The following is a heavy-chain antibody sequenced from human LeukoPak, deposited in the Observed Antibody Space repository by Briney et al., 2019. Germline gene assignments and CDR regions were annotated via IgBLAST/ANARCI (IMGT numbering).Heavy chain of an antibody. V-gene: IGHV4-59*01. J-gene: IGHJ4*02. CDR1: GGSISSYY. Sequence: SETLSLTCTVSGGSISSYYWSWIRQPPGKGLEWIGYIYYSGSTNYNPSLKSRVTISVDTSKNQFSLKLSSVTAADTAVYYCASGLVGARNFDYWGQGTLVTVSS. CDR2: IYYSGST. CDR3: ASGLVGARNFDY. D-gene: IGHD1-26*01.